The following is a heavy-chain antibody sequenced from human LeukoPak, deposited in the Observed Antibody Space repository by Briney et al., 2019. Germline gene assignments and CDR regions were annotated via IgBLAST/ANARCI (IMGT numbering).Heavy chain of an antibody. Sequence: GGSRRLSCAASGFTFDDYAMHSVRQAPGKGLEWVSLISGDGGSTYYADSVKGRFTISRDNSKNSLYLQMNSLRTEDTALYYCVKPGSLDYWGQGTLVTVSS. D-gene: IGHD1-26*01. CDR2: ISGDGGST. J-gene: IGHJ4*02. CDR1: GFTFDDYA. CDR3: VKPGSLDY. V-gene: IGHV3-43*02.